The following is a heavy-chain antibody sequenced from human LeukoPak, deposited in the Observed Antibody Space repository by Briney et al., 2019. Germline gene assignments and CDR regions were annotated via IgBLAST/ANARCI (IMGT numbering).Heavy chain of an antibody. CDR2: ISAYNGNT. D-gene: IGHD2-15*01. Sequence: ASVKVSCKASGYTFTSYGISWVRQAPGQGLEWMGWISAYNGNTNYAQKLQGRVTMTTDTSTSTAYMELRSLRSDDTAVYYCARVPDIVVRGAFDIWGQGTMVTVSS. CDR3: ARVPDIVVRGAFDI. CDR1: GYTFTSYG. J-gene: IGHJ3*02. V-gene: IGHV1-18*01.